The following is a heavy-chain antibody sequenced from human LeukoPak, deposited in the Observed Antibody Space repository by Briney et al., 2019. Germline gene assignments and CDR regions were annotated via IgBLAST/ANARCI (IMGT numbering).Heavy chain of an antibody. V-gene: IGHV3-23*01. Sequence: GGSLRLSCAASGFTFSSYAMTWGRQAPGRGLEWVSTITGSGSSTYYADSVKGRFTISRDNSKNTLYLQMNSLTAEDTAVYYCANPHCSSTSCYWFDPWGQGTLVTVSS. D-gene: IGHD2-2*01. J-gene: IGHJ5*02. CDR3: ANPHCSSTSCYWFDP. CDR2: ITGSGSST. CDR1: GFTFSSYA.